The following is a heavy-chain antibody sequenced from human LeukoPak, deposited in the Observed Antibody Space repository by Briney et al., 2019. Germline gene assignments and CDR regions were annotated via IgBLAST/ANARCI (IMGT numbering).Heavy chain of an antibody. J-gene: IGHJ4*02. D-gene: IGHD6-19*01. CDR1: GFTFSRYW. CDR2: ISSSSSYM. Sequence: TGGSLRLSCAASGFTFSRYWMSWVRQAPGKGLEWVSSISSSSSYMYYADSVKGRFTISRDNAKNSLYLQMNSLRAEDTAVYYCARDPGFGSGWYKDYWGQGTLVTVSS. CDR3: ARDPGFGSGWYKDY. V-gene: IGHV3-21*01.